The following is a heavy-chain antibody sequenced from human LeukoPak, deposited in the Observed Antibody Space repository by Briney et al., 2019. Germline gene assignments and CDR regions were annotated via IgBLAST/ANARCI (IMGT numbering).Heavy chain of an antibody. J-gene: IGHJ5*02. CDR3: ASGQGWLTDH. CDR2: VHYSGGT. D-gene: IGHD5-12*01. Sequence: LXXXXSGGSXXNHYCXWIRQSPGKELEWIGYVHYSGGTNYNPSLKSRVTISLDTSKNQFFLQLSSVTAADTAVYHCASGQGWLTDHWGRGTLVAVSS. V-gene: IGHV4-59*11. CDR1: GGSXXNHY.